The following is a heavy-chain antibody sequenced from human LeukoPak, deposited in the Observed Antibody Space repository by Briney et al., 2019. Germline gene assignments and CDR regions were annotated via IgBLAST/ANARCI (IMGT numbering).Heavy chain of an antibody. D-gene: IGHD3-3*01. Sequence: GGSLRLSCAASGFTFSNAWMSWVRQAPGKGLEWDGRIKSKTDGGTTDYAAPVKGRFTISRDDSKNTLYLQMNSLKTEDTAVYYCTTDMYYDFWSGYDRARYYYYGMDVWGQGTTVTVSS. V-gene: IGHV3-15*01. J-gene: IGHJ6*02. CDR1: GFTFSNAW. CDR2: IKSKTDGGTT. CDR3: TTDMYYDFWSGYDRARYYYYGMDV.